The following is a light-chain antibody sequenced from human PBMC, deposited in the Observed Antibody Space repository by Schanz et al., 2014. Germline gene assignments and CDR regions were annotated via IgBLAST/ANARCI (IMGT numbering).Light chain of an antibody. CDR2: DAS. CDR1: QSVSTY. V-gene: IGKV3D-15*01. Sequence: EIVMTQSPATLSVSPGERATLSCRASQSVSTYLAWYQQIPGQAPRLLIYDASGRATGIPARFSGSGSGTEFTLTISSLQSEDFALYYCQQYHDWWTFGQGTKVEIK. CDR3: QQYHDWWT. J-gene: IGKJ1*01.